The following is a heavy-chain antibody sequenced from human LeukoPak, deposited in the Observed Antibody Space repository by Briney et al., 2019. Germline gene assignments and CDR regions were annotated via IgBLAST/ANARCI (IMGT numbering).Heavy chain of an antibody. J-gene: IGHJ4*02. CDR1: GYTFNSNG. V-gene: IGHV1-2*02. D-gene: IGHD2-15*01. CDR3: ARPYCNGGSCHDYFDY. Sequence: GASVKVSCKASGYTFNSNGISWVRQAPGQGLEWMGWMNPYSGGTNYAQKFQGRVTMTRDTSISTAYMELRRLSSDDTAIYYCARPYCNGGSCHDYFDYWGQGTLVSVSS. CDR2: MNPYSGGT.